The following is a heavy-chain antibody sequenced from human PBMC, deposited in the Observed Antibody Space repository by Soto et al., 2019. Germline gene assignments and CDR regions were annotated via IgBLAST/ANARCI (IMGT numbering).Heavy chain of an antibody. J-gene: IGHJ6*02. V-gene: IGHV1-69*06. D-gene: IGHD6-6*01. CDR2: IIPIFGTA. CDR3: ASSIAARPYYYYGMDV. Sequence: GASVKVSCKASGGTFSSYAISWVRQAPGQGLEWMGGIIPIFGTANYAQKFQGRVTTTADKSTSTAYMELSSLRSEDTAVYYCASSIAARPYYYYGMDVWGQGTTVTVSS. CDR1: GGTFSSYA.